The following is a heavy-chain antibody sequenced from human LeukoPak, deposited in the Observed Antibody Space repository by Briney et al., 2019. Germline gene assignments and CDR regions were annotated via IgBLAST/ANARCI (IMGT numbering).Heavy chain of an antibody. CDR1: GASIRSSY. CDR2: ISHSGST. V-gene: IGHV4-59*01. Sequence: SETLSLPCTVSGASIRSSYWSWIRQPPGRGLEWIGYISHSGSTNYNPSLKSRLSISADTSQNQFSLKVTSVTAADTAIYYCARGYYDSRGDSNPSEMWGQGTMVTVSS. CDR3: ARGYYDSRGDSNPSEM. J-gene: IGHJ3*02. D-gene: IGHD3-22*01.